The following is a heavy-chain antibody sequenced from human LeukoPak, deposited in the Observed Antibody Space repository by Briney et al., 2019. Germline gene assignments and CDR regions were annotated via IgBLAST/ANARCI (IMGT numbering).Heavy chain of an antibody. D-gene: IGHD3-10*01. Sequence: ASVKVSCKASGYTFTGYYMHWVRQAPGQGLEWMGGIIPIFGTANYAQKFQGRVTITADKSTSTAYMELSSLRSEDTAVYYCAREAYYGSGSYDYWGQGTLVTVSS. CDR1: GYTFTGYY. CDR3: AREAYYGSGSYDY. CDR2: IIPIFGTA. V-gene: IGHV1-69*06. J-gene: IGHJ4*02.